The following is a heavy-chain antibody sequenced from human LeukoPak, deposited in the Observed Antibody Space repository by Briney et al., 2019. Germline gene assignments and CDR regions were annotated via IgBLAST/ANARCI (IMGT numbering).Heavy chain of an antibody. J-gene: IGHJ4*02. CDR2: IYSGGST. CDR1: GFTVSSNY. CDR3: ARDHSGYLTYYFDY. V-gene: IGHV3-53*01. D-gene: IGHD3-22*01. Sequence: GGSLRLSCAASGFTVSSNYMSWVRQAPGNGLERVSVIYSGGSTYYADSVKGRFTISRDNSKNTLYLQMNSLRAEDTAVYYCARDHSGYLTYYFDYWGQGTLVTVSS.